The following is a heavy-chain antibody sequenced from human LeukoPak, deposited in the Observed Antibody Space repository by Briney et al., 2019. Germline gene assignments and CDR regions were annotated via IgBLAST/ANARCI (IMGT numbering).Heavy chain of an antibody. CDR1: VYTFTIYG. J-gene: IGHJ4*02. Sequence: ASVKVSCKSSVYTFTIYGISWVRQAPGQGLEWMGWISAYNGNTNYAQKLQGRVTMTTDTSTSTAYMELRSLRSDDTAVYYCARVVVDTIVDYWGQGTLVTVSS. V-gene: IGHV1-18*01. D-gene: IGHD5-12*01. CDR2: ISAYNGNT. CDR3: ARVVVDTIVDY.